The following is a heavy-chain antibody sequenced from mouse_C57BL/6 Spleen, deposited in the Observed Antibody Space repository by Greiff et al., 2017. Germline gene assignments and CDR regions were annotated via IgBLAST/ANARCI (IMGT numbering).Heavy chain of an antibody. D-gene: IGHD4-1*01. CDR3: ATGTWFAY. J-gene: IGHJ3*01. V-gene: IGHV1-69*01. Sequence: QVQLQQPGAELVMPGASVKLSCKASGYTFTSYWMHWVKQRPGQGLEWIGEIDPSGSTTNYNQKFKGKSTLTVDKSSSTAYMQLSSLTSEDSAVYYCATGTWFAYWGQGTPVTVSA. CDR2: IDPSGSTT. CDR1: GYTFTSYW.